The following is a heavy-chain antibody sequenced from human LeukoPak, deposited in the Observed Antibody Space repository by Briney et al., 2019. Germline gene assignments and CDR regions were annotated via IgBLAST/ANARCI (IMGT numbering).Heavy chain of an antibody. D-gene: IGHD3/OR15-3a*01. V-gene: IGHV5-51*01. Sequence: GESLKISCKGSGYSFTTYWIGWVRQMPGKGLEWMGIIYPGDSDTRYSPSFQGQVTISADKSINTAYLRWSSLKASDTAMYYCARLGRFLDWFLDYWGQGTLVTVSS. J-gene: IGHJ4*02. CDR3: ARLGRFLDWFLDY. CDR1: GYSFTTYW. CDR2: IYPGDSDT.